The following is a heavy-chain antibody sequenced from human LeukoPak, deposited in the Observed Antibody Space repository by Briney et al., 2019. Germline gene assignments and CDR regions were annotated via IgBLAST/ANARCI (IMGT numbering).Heavy chain of an antibody. CDR2: ISGTSSTI. Sequence: PGGSLRVSCVASGFTFRSYSLNWVRQAPGKGLEWISYISGTSSTIYYTDSVKGRFTISRDNGKNSLYLQMNSLEVEDTAMYYCARDGTGGVNYFGAGSYDSWGQGTLLVVSS. CDR1: GFTFRSYS. D-gene: IGHD3-10*01. V-gene: IGHV3-48*01. CDR3: ARDGTGGVNYFGAGSYDS. J-gene: IGHJ4*02.